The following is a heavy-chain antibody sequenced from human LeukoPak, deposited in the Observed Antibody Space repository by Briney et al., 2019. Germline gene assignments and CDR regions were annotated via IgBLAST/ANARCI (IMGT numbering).Heavy chain of an antibody. V-gene: IGHV4-59*01. CDR2: IYYMGGT. J-gene: IGHJ6*03. CDR3: AREGRAPNYYYYYMDV. CDR1: GGSISSYY. Sequence: SEALSLSCTDSGGSISSYYWSWIRHTPGKGLEWVWYIYYMGGTNYNPSLKRRVTISVDTSKNKFSLKLSSVTAADTAVYYCAREGRAPNYYYYYMDVWGKGTTVTVSS.